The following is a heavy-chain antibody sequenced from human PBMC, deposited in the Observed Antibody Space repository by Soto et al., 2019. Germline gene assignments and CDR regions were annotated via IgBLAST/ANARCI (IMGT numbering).Heavy chain of an antibody. Sequence: GGSLRLSCAASGFTFSSYGMHWVRQAPGKGLEWVAVISYDGSNKYYADSVKGRFTISRDNSKNTLYLQMNSLRAEDTAVYYCAKVESLYSYYYGMDVWGQGTTVTVSS. CDR2: ISYDGSNK. D-gene: IGHD2-21*02. V-gene: IGHV3-30*18. CDR3: AKVESLYSYYYGMDV. CDR1: GFTFSSYG. J-gene: IGHJ6*02.